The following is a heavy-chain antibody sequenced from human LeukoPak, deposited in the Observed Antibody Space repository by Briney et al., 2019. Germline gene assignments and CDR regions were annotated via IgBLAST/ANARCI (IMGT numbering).Heavy chain of an antibody. CDR2: IIPIFGTA. CDR3: AREVFRAQLVRVDTSYYYYMDV. CDR1: GGTFRSYA. J-gene: IGHJ6*03. Sequence: GASVKVSCKASGGTFRSYAISWVRQAPRQGLEWMGGIIPIFGTANYAQKFQGRVTITTDESTSTAYMELSSLRSEDTAVYYCAREVFRAQLVRVDTSYYYYMDVWGKGTTVTVSS. D-gene: IGHD6-13*01. V-gene: IGHV1-69*05.